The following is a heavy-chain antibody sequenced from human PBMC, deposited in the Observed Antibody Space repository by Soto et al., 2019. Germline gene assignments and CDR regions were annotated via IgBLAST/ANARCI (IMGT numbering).Heavy chain of an antibody. Sequence: DVQLVESGGGLVQPGGSLRLSCAASGFSFSDFEFSWVRQAPGKGLAWISYISSGDNTRHYADSVRGRFRFSRDYAKRSLFLQMDNLRAEDTAVYYCAREPSSSGWLDYWGQGTLVSVSS. J-gene: IGHJ4*02. V-gene: IGHV3-48*03. CDR3: AREPSSSGWLDY. CDR1: GFSFSDFE. CDR2: ISSGDNTR. D-gene: IGHD6-19*01.